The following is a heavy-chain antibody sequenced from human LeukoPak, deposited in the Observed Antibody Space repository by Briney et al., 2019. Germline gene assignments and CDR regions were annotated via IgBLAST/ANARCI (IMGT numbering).Heavy chain of an antibody. CDR3: TKGGLIVNWFDP. V-gene: IGHV3-30*02. CDR2: IRYDGSNK. Sequence: PGGSLRLSCAASGFTFSTYGVHWVRQAPGKGLEWVAFIRYDGSNKYYTDSVKGRFTISRDNSKNTLYLQMNSLRAEDTAVYYCTKGGLIVNWFDPWGQGTLVTVSS. CDR1: GFTFSTYG. J-gene: IGHJ5*02. D-gene: IGHD3-10*01.